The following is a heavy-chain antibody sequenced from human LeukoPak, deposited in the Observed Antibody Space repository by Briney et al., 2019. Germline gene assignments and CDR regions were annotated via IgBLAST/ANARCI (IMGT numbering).Heavy chain of an antibody. V-gene: IGHV4-34*01. Sequence: PSETLSLTCAVYGGSFSGYYWSWIRQPPGKGLEWIGEINHSGSTNYNPSLKSRVTISVDTPKNQFSLKLSSVTAADTAVYYCARGQLVPRLYYFDYWGQGTLVTVSS. CDR3: ARGQLVPRLYYFDY. CDR2: INHSGST. D-gene: IGHD6-6*01. J-gene: IGHJ4*02. CDR1: GGSFSGYY.